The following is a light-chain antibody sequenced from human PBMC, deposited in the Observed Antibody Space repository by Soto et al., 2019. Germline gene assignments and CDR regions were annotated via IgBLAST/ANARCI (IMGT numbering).Light chain of an antibody. CDR2: EVS. V-gene: IGLV2-14*01. CDR3: SSYTSSSTGV. Sequence: QSALTQPASVSGSPGQSITISCTGTSSDVGGYNDVSWYQQHPGKAPKLMIYEVSKRPSGVSNRFSGTKSGNTASLTISGRQAEDEADDYCSSYTSSSTGVFGGGTKLTVL. J-gene: IGLJ3*02. CDR1: SSDVGGYND.